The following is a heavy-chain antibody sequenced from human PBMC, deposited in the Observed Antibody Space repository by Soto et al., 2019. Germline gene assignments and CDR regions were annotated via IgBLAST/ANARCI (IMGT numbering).Heavy chain of an antibody. CDR1: GFSFSYYV. J-gene: IGHJ4*02. V-gene: IGHV3-23*01. D-gene: IGHD6-13*01. Sequence: GGSLRLSCAASGFSFSYYVMAWVRQAPGKGLEWVSAMSGSGGSTYYPDSVKGRFTISRDNSENTLYLQMSSLRGEDTAIYYCAKAPGSSWPYYFDSWGQGALVTVSS. CDR2: MSGSGGST. CDR3: AKAPGSSWPYYFDS.